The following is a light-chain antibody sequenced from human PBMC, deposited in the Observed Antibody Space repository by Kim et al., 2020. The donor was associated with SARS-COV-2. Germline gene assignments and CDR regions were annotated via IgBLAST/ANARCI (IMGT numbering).Light chain of an antibody. Sequence: QSALTQPPSASGYPGQSVSISCTGTSSDIGAYNYVSWYQQHPGKAPKVIIYDVNKRPSGVPDRFSGSKSGNTASLTVSGLQAEDEADYYCCSYAGNNNPVFGTGTKVTVL. V-gene: IGLV2-8*01. J-gene: IGLJ1*01. CDR2: DVN. CDR1: SSDIGAYNY. CDR3: CSYAGNNNPV.